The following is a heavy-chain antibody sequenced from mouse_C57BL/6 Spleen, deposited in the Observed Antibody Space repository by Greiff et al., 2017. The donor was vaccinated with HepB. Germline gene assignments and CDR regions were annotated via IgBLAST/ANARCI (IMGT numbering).Heavy chain of an antibody. D-gene: IGHD1-1*01. CDR1: GYAFSSSW. CDR3: ARFDTTVNWYFDV. CDR2: IYPGDGDT. J-gene: IGHJ1*03. Sequence: VQLQQSGPELVKPGASVKISCKASGYAFSSSWMNWVKQRPGKGLEWIGRIYPGDGDTNYNGKFKGKATLTADKSSSTAYMQLSSLTSEDSAVYFCARFDTTVNWYFDVWGTGTTVTVSS. V-gene: IGHV1-82*01.